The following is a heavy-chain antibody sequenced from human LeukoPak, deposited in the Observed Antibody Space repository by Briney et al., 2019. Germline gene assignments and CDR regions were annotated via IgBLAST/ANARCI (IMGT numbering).Heavy chain of an antibody. CDR2: IYTSGSN. J-gene: IGHJ4*02. Sequence: SETLSLTCTVSGDSISSYYWSWIRQPAGKGLEWIGRIYTSGSNNYNPSLKSRVTMSVDTSKNQFSLKLSSVTAADTAVYYCAREDTAMAFDYWGQGTLVTVSS. CDR1: GDSISSYY. CDR3: AREDTAMAFDY. D-gene: IGHD5-18*01. V-gene: IGHV4-4*07.